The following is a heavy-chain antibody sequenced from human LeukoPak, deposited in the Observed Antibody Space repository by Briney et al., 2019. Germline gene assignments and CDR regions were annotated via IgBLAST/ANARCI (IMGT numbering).Heavy chain of an antibody. CDR2: ISGSGGST. V-gene: IGHV3-23*01. D-gene: IGHD3-22*01. CDR3: AKGGSSGYYYTKPRDY. J-gene: IGHJ4*02. CDR1: GFTFSSYA. Sequence: GGSLRLSCAASGFTFSSYAMSWVRQAPGKGLECVSAISGSGGSTYYADSVKGRFTISRDNSKNTLYLQMNSLRAEDTAVYYCAKGGSSGYYYTKPRDYWGQGTLVTVSS.